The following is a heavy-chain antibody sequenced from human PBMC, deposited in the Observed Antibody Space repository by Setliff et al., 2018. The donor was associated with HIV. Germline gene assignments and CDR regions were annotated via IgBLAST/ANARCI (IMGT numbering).Heavy chain of an antibody. CDR3: AKDVYVAKYYYGSSGYSGSYYFDY. D-gene: IGHD3-22*01. Sequence: PGGSLRLSCEASGFPFSAYAFSWVRQAPGKGLEWVSTSGNGGIIVYTDSVKCRVTMSRDNSKITLLLLFTSLRPEDTAVYYCAKDVYVAKYYYGSSGYSGSYYFDYWGQGTLVTVS. V-gene: IGHV3-23*01. CDR2: SGNGGII. CDR1: GFPFSAYA. J-gene: IGHJ4*02.